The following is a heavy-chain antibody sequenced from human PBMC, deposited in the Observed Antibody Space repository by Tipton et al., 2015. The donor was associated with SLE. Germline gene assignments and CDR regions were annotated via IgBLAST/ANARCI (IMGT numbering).Heavy chain of an antibody. CDR3: AREGYYGDYAQSL. J-gene: IGHJ2*01. CDR1: GGSISSYY. D-gene: IGHD4-17*01. CDR2: IYDSGSGST. V-gene: IGHV4-31*03. Sequence: TLSLTCTVSGGSISSYYWSWIRQPPGKGLEWIGYIYDSGSGSTYYNPSLKSRVTISVDTSKNQFSLELASVTAADTAVYYCAREGYYGDYAQSLWGRGTLVTVSS.